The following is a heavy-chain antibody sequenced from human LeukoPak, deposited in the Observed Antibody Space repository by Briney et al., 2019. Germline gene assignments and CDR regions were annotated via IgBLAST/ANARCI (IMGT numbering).Heavy chain of an antibody. CDR1: GYTFTSYD. D-gene: IGHD6-13*01. Sequence: ASVKVSCRSSGYTFTSYDINWVRQATGQGLEWMGWMNPNSGNTGYAQKFQGRVTMTRNTSISTAYMELSSLRSEDTAVYYCASGIAAARYAFDIWGQGTIITVSS. CDR2: MNPNSGNT. V-gene: IGHV1-8*01. CDR3: ASGIAAARYAFDI. J-gene: IGHJ3*02.